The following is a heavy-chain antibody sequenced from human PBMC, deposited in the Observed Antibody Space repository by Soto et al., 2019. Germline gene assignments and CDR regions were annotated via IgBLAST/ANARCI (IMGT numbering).Heavy chain of an antibody. J-gene: IGHJ6*02. V-gene: IGHV3-21*03. CDR2: ISSSSSYI. CDR1: GLTFCSYS. CDR3: TTTSTSCSTCYYYGMDV. D-gene: IGHD2-2*01. Sequence: GGSLRLSCAASGLTFCSYSMNWVRQAPGKGLEWVSSISSSSSYIYYADSVKGRFTISRDNAKNSLYLQMNSLKTEDTAVYYCTTTSTSCSTCYYYGMDVCGQGTTGTVSS.